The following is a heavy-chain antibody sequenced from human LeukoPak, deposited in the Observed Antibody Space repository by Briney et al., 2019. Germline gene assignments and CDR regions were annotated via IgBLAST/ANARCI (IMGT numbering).Heavy chain of an antibody. CDR2: ISSSSSYI. CDR3: ARDVDEWIQLWFNAFDI. Sequence: GGFLRLSCAASGFTFSSYSMNWVRQAPGKGLELVLYISSSSSYIYYADSLKGRFTISRDDAKISLYLQMDSLRAEDTAVYYCARDVDEWIQLWFNAFDIWGQGTMVTVSS. V-gene: IGHV3-21*01. D-gene: IGHD5-18*01. J-gene: IGHJ3*02. CDR1: GFTFSSYS.